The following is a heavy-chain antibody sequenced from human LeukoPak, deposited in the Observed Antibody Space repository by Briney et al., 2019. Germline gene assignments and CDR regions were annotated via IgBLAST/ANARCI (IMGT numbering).Heavy chain of an antibody. V-gene: IGHV4-34*01. J-gene: IGHJ5*02. Sequence: SETLSLTCAVYGGSFSGYYWSWIRQPPGKGLEWIGEINHSGSINYNPSLKSRVTISVDTSKNQFSLKLSSVTAADTAVYYCARGLNGGSWFDPWGQGTLVTVSS. D-gene: IGHD7-27*01. CDR1: GGSFSGYY. CDR2: INHSGSI. CDR3: ARGLNGGSWFDP.